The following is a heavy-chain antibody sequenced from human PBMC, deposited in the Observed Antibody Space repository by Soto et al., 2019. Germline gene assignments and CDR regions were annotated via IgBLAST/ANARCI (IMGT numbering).Heavy chain of an antibody. D-gene: IGHD2-2*01. V-gene: IGHV4-39*01. CDR3: ASRHSIVVVPDAKGVYYMDV. Sequence: QLQLQESGPGLVKPSETLSLTCTVSGGSISSSSYYWGWIRQPPGKGLEWIGSIYYSGSTYYNPSLKSRVTISVDTSKNQCSLKLSSVTAADTAVYYCASRHSIVVVPDAKGVYYMDVWGKGTTVTVSS. J-gene: IGHJ6*03. CDR2: IYYSGST. CDR1: GGSISSSSYY.